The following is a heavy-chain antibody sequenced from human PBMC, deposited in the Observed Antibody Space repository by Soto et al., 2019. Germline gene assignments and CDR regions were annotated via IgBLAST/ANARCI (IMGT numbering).Heavy chain of an antibody. CDR2: INPNSGGT. CDR1: GYTFTGYY. CDR3: TRVENNWNYYYGMDV. D-gene: IGHD1-20*01. V-gene: IGHV1-2*02. J-gene: IGHJ6*02. Sequence: GASVKVSFKASGYTFTGYYMHWLRQAPGQGLEWMGWINPNSGGTNYAQKFQGRVTMTRDTSISTAYMGLSRLRSDDTAVYYCTRVENNWNYYYGMDVWGQGTTVTVSS.